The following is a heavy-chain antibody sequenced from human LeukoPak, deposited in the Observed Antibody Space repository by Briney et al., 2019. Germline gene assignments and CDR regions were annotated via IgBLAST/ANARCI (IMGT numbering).Heavy chain of an antibody. J-gene: IGHJ4*02. CDR1: GYTFTDYY. CDR3: ARADFLYCSSTTCLFDY. V-gene: IGHV1-2*02. D-gene: IGHD2-2*01. CDR2: INPNSGDT. Sequence: ASVKASCKASGYTFTDYYLHWVRQAPGQGFEWMGWINPNSGDTNYAQKFQGRVTMTRDTSISTAHMEMSRLRSDDTAVYYCARADFLYCSSTTCLFDYWGQGTLVTVSS.